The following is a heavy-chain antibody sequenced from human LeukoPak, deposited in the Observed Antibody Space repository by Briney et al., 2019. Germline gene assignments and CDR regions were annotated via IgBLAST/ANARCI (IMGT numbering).Heavy chain of an antibody. CDR1: GGSISSYY. J-gene: IGHJ6*02. CDR3: ARERYCSGGSCYRYYYYGMDV. V-gene: IGHV4-4*07. D-gene: IGHD2-15*01. Sequence: PSETLSLTCTVSGGSISSYYWSWIRQPAGKGREWIGRIYTSGSTNYNPSLKSRVTMSVDTSKNQFSLKLSSVTAADTAVYYCARERYCSGGSCYRYYYYGMDVWGQGTTVTVSS. CDR2: IYTSGST.